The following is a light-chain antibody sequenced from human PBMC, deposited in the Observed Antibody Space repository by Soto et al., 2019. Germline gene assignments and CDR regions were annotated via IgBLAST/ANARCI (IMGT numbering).Light chain of an antibody. V-gene: IGKV3-15*01. CDR2: GAS. J-gene: IGKJ1*01. CDR3: QQYNNWPGT. Sequence: EIVMTQSPATLSVSPGERATLSCRASQSFSSNLAWYQQKPSQAPRLLIYGASTRATGIPARFSGSGSGTEFTLTISSLQSEDFAVYYCQQYNNWPGTFGQGTKVEIK. CDR1: QSFSSN.